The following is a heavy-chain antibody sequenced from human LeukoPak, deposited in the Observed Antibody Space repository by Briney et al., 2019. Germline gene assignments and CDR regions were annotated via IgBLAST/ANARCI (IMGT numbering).Heavy chain of an antibody. CDR3: AKCGVSTVSEFDY. V-gene: IGHV3-23*01. CDR2: ISSSGASA. J-gene: IGHJ4*02. CDR1: GFTFSSYA. D-gene: IGHD4-17*01. Sequence: GSLRLSCAAPGFTFSSYAMSWVRQAPRKGLPWVSGISSSGASAVYADSVKSRFTISRDNSRNTLFLQINSLRVEDTAVYYCAKCGVSTVSEFDYWGQGTLVSVSS.